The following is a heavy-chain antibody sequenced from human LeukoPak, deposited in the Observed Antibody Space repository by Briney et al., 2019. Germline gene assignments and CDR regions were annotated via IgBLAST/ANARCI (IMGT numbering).Heavy chain of an antibody. CDR3: AREDSSSWDSRWFDP. CDR1: GFTFSSYT. Sequence: GGSLRLSCAASGFTFSSYTMNWVRQAPGKGLEWVSSISSVGNYIYYADSVKGRFTISRDNAKNSLYLQMNSLRVEDTAVYYCAREDSSSWDSRWFDPWGQGTLVTVSS. CDR2: ISSVGNYI. J-gene: IGHJ5*02. D-gene: IGHD6-13*01. V-gene: IGHV3-21*01.